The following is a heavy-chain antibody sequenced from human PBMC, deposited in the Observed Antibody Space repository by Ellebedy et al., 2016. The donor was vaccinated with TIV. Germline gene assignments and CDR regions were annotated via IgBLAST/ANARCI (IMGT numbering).Heavy chain of an antibody. D-gene: IGHD3-10*01. Sequence: ASVKVSXXASGYSFVTFGINWVRQAPGQGLEWMGWVSPYNGNTDYDPRLQGRVSVTADTSTTTVYMELSDLRSDDTAVYYCARDKEQWARVRGVSDHWGQGTLVTVSS. J-gene: IGHJ5*02. CDR3: ARDKEQWARVRGVSDH. CDR2: VSPYNGNT. V-gene: IGHV1-18*01. CDR1: GYSFVTFG.